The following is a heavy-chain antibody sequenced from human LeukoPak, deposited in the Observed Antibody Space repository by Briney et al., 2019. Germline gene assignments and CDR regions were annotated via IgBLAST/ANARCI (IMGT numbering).Heavy chain of an antibody. J-gene: IGHJ4*02. CDR2: ISGSGGST. D-gene: IGHD3-22*01. CDR3: AKATSGYYIKGNY. Sequence: PGGSLRLSCAASGFTFSSYGMSWVRQAPGKGLEWVSAISGSGGSTYYADSVKGRFTIARDNSKNTLYLQMNSLRAEDTAVYYCAKATSGYYIKGNYWGQGTLVTVSS. CDR1: GFTFSSYG. V-gene: IGHV3-23*01.